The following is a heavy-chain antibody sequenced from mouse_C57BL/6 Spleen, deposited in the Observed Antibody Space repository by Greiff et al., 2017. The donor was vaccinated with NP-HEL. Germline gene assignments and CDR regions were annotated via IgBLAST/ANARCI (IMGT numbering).Heavy chain of an antibody. Sequence: LQESGAELARPGASVKLSCKASGYTFTSYGISWVKQRTGQGLEWIGEIYPRSGNTYYNEKFKGKATLTADKSSSTAYMELRSLTSEDSAVYFCARGELGRGDYFDYWGQGTTLTVSS. CDR3: ARGELGRGDYFDY. J-gene: IGHJ2*01. CDR2: IYPRSGNT. D-gene: IGHD4-1*01. V-gene: IGHV1-81*01. CDR1: GYTFTSYG.